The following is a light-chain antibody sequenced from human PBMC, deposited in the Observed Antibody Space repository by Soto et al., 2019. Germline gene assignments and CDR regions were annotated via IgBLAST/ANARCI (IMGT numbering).Light chain of an antibody. CDR1: QNLFYSFENKHL. CDR2: WAS. Sequence: DTVMTQSPESLSVSLGERATINCKSSQNLFYSFENKHLLAWYQQKPGQPPKLLIYWASTRLSGVTDRFSGSGSGTDFTLSISSLHAEDVAVYFCQPYLYDPLSFGPGTKVDIK. J-gene: IGKJ3*01. V-gene: IGKV4-1*01. CDR3: QPYLYDPLS.